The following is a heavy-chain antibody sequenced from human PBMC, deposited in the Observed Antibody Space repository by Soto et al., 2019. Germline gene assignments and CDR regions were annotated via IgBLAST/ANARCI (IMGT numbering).Heavy chain of an antibody. CDR1: GFSLSTSGVG. D-gene: IGHD5-12*01. V-gene: IGHV2-5*02. CDR2: IYWDDDK. CDR3: APSRQLSGDEYYYYYYAMDV. J-gene: IGHJ6*02. Sequence: QITLKESGPTLVKPTQTLTLTCTFSGFSLSTSGVGVGWIRQPPVKALEWLALIYWDDDKRYSPSLKSSLTITQYTSKNQVVLTMTNMDPVDTATYYCAPSRQLSGDEYYYYYYAMDVWGQGTTVTVSS.